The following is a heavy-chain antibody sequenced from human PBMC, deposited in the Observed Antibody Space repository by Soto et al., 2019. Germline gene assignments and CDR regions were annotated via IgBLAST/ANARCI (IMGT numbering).Heavy chain of an antibody. Sequence: QITLKESGPTLVKPTQTLTLTCTFSGFSLDTSGVAVGWIRQPPGKTLEWLALIYWDDDKRYSPFLQSRLTITKDTYNNQVVLTLTNMDPVDTATYYCAHRGKTTTTTYFFDHWGQGTLVTVSS. J-gene: IGHJ4*02. CDR1: GFSLDTSGVA. D-gene: IGHD1-1*01. V-gene: IGHV2-5*02. CDR3: AHRGKTTTTTYFFDH. CDR2: IYWDDDK.